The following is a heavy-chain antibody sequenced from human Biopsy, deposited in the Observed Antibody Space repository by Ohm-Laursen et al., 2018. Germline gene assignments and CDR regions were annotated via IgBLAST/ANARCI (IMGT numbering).Heavy chain of an antibody. Sequence: SETLSLTWTVSGGSISNNNYYWGWIRQPPGKGLEWIGSIFYRGSTHYKPSLKSRVNISVDTSNHQFSLMLNLVTAADTAVYYCARDYDTSGYYYVSWGQGTLVTVSS. CDR2: IFYRGST. CDR1: GGSISNNNYY. V-gene: IGHV4-39*01. D-gene: IGHD3-22*01. CDR3: ARDYDTSGYYYVS. J-gene: IGHJ5*02.